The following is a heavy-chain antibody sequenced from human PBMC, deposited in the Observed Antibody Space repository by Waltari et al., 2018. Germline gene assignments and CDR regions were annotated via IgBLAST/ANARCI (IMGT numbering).Heavy chain of an antibody. J-gene: IGHJ4*02. CDR2: IYYSGST. CDR1: GGSISSSSYY. V-gene: IGHV4-39*07. CDR3: ARGLVPLFDY. D-gene: IGHD6-13*01. Sequence: QLQLQESCPGLVKPSETLALTCTVPGGSISSSSYYFGWIRQPPGKGLEWIGSIYYSGSTYYNPSLKSRVTISVDTSKNQFSLKLSSVTAADTAVYYCARGLVPLFDYWGQGTLVTVSS.